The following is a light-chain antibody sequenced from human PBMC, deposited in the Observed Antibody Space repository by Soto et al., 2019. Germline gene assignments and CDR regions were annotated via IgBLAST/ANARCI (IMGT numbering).Light chain of an antibody. CDR1: SSDVGAYNY. V-gene: IGLV2-14*01. J-gene: IGLJ1*01. Sequence: QSALTQPASVSGSPGQSITISCTGTSSDVGAYNYVSWYQQDPGKAPKVMIYDVSNRPSGVSNRFSGSKSGNTASLTISGLQAEDEADYYCLSYTTSSTYVFGTGTKLDRP. CDR2: DVS. CDR3: LSYTTSSTYV.